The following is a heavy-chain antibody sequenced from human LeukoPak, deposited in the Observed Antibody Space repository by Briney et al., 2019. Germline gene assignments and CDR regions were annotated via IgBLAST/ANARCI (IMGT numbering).Heavy chain of an antibody. J-gene: IGHJ4*02. CDR1: GFTFSSYS. CDR2: ISSLSGTI. V-gene: IGHV3-48*01. CDR3: ARGGLSAGRFDY. D-gene: IGHD6-13*01. Sequence: GSLRLSCAASGFTFSSYSMNWVRQAPGEGLEWVSYISSLSGTIYYADSVKGRFTISRDNAKNSLYLQMDSLRAEDTAVYYCARGGLSAGRFDYWGQGTLVTVSS.